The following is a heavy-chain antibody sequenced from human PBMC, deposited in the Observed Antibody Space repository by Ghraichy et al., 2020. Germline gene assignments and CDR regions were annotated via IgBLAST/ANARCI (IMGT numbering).Heavy chain of an antibody. CDR2: INPNSGGT. CDR3: ARETSSYGSGSFDY. J-gene: IGHJ4*02. CDR1: GYTFTGYY. D-gene: IGHD3-10*01. V-gene: IGHV1-2*06. Sequence: ASVKVSCKASGYTFTGYYMHWVRQAPGQGLEWMGRINPNSGGTNYAQKFQGRVTMTRDTSISTAYMELSRLRSDDTAVYYCARETSSYGSGSFDYWGQGTLVTVSS.